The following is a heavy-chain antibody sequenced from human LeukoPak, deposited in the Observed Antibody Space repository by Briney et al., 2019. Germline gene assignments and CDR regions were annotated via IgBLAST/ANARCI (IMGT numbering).Heavy chain of an antibody. Sequence: SQTLSLTCTVSGGSISSGDYYWSWIRQPPGKGLEWIGYIYYSGSTYYNPSLKSRVTISVDTSKNQFSLKLSSVTAADTAVYHCARAPVGYDFWSGYPPYYYYGMDVWGQGTTVTVSS. V-gene: IGHV4-30-4*01. CDR3: ARAPVGYDFWSGYPPYYYYGMDV. CDR1: GGSISSGDYY. CDR2: IYYSGST. D-gene: IGHD3-3*01. J-gene: IGHJ6*02.